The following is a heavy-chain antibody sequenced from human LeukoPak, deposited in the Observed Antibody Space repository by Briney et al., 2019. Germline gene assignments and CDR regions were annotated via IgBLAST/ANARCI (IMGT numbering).Heavy chain of an antibody. CDR2: ITNSGTTI. CDR1: GFTFTDYY. D-gene: IGHD3-9*01. J-gene: IGHJ1*01. CDR3: ARDGHYDILTGYFQD. V-gene: IGHV3-11*01. Sequence: PGGSLRLSCAASGFTFTDYYMSWIRQAPGKGLEWVSYITNSGTTIYYAESVKGRFTISRDNAKNSLYLQMNSLRAEDTAVYYCARDGHYDILTGYFQDWGQGTLVTVSS.